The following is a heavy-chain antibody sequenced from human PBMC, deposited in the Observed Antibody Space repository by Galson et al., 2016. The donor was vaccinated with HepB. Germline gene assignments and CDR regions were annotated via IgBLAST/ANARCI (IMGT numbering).Heavy chain of an antibody. CDR1: GFTVSNNY. CDR3: ARTTLDYLDH. Sequence: SLRLSCAASGFTVSNNYMSWVRQAPGKGLEWVSVIFGGGDTFYRDSVKGRFTISRDDSKNTGFLHMNSLRAEDTAVYYCARTTLDYLDHWGQGALVSVSS. CDR2: IFGGGDT. V-gene: IGHV3-53*01. J-gene: IGHJ4*02. D-gene: IGHD1-1*01.